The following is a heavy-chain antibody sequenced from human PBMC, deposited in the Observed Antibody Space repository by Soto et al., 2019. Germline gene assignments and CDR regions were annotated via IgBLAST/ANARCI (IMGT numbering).Heavy chain of an antibody. D-gene: IGHD3-3*02. J-gene: IGHJ6*02. CDR1: GFTFSSYA. Sequence: GGSLRLSCAASGFTFSSYAMSWVRQAPGKGLEWVSAISGSGGSTYYADSVKGRFTISRDNSKNTLYLQMNSLRAEDTAVYYCAKTCRVLVYYYYGMDVWGQGTTVTVSS. V-gene: IGHV3-23*01. CDR2: ISGSGGST. CDR3: AKTCRVLVYYYYGMDV.